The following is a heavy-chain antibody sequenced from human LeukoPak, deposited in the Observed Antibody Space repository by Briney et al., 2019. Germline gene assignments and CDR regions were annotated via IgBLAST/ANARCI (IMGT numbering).Heavy chain of an antibody. D-gene: IGHD1-26*01. CDR2: ISAYNGNT. J-gene: IGHJ3*02. CDR3: ARRRGSYYLGAFDI. V-gene: IGHV1-18*01. Sequence: ASVKVSCKASGYTFTSYGISWVRQAPGQGLEWMGWISAYNGNTNYAQKLQGRVTMTTDTSTSTAYMELSSLRSEDTAVYYCARRRGSYYLGAFDIWGQGTMVTVSS. CDR1: GYTFTSYG.